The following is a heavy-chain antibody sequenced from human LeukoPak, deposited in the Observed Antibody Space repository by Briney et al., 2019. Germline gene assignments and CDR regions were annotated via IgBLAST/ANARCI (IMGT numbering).Heavy chain of an antibody. Sequence: ASVKVSCKASGYTFTSYGIIWVRQAPGQGLEWMGWISAYNGNTNYAQKLQGRVTMTTDTSTSTAYMELRSLRSDDTAVYYCARENGSWSAKGAFDIWGQGTMVTVSS. V-gene: IGHV1-18*01. CDR1: GYTFTSYG. D-gene: IGHD3-10*01. CDR2: ISAYNGNT. J-gene: IGHJ3*02. CDR3: ARENGSWSAKGAFDI.